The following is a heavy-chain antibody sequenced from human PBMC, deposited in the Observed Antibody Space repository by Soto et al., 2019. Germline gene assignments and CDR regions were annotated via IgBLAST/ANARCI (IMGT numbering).Heavy chain of an antibody. CDR3: ASRDPGTSVDY. J-gene: IGHJ4*02. V-gene: IGHV4-4*02. D-gene: IGHD1-7*01. CDR2: IYRTGST. CDR1: GGSFTSNNW. Sequence: SETLSLTCAVSGGSFTSNNWWTWVRQPPGQGLEWIGEIYRTGSTNYNPSLKSRVTISLDKYENQFSLKLTSLTAADTAVYYGASRDPGTSVDYWGQGTLVTVSS.